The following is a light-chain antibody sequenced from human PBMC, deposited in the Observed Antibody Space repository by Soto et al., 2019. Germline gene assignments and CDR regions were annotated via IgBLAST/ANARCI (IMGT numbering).Light chain of an antibody. J-gene: IGKJ1*01. CDR3: TQSGSSVTWT. CDR1: QSVSSSY. Sequence: EIVLTQSPGTLSLSPGERATLSCRASQSVSSSYLAWYQQKPGQAPRLLSYGASSRATGIPDRFSGSRSGTDFTLTISRLEPEDLAVYYCTQSGSSVTWTFGLGTTVAI. V-gene: IGKV3-20*01. CDR2: GAS.